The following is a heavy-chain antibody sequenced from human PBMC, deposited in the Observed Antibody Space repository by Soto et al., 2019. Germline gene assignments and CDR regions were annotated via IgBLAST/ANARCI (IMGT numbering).Heavy chain of an antibody. J-gene: IGHJ4*02. CDR3: ARAPKVSGSSQTRPDF. CDR1: SGSFSGHY. Sequence: QVQLHQWGAGLLKPSETLSLACSIYSGSFSGHYWSWIRQPPGKGLEWIGEISQSGNTNYSPSLKSRVSISIDTSKKQFSLNLASVSAADTAVYYCARAPKVSGSSQTRPDFWGQGTLVTVSS. CDR2: ISQSGNT. V-gene: IGHV4-34*01. D-gene: IGHD6-6*01.